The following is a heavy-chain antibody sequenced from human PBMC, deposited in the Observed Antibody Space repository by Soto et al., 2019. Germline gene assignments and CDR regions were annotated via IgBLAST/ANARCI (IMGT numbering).Heavy chain of an antibody. D-gene: IGHD1-1*01. V-gene: IGHV3-23*01. Sequence: EVQLLESGGGLVQPGGSLRLSCAASGCTFSSYALTWVRQAPGKGLEWVSTIRASGDSTYYADSVKGRFTISRDNSKNTLYLQMSRLGADDTAVYYCAKVLGTGTPWYGMDVCGQGTTVTVSS. CDR2: IRASGDST. CDR3: AKVLGTGTPWYGMDV. CDR1: GCTFSSYA. J-gene: IGHJ6*02.